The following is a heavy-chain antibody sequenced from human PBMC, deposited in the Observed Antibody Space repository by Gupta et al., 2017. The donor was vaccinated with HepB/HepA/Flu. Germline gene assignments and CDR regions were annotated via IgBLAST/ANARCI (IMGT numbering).Heavy chain of an antibody. CDR3: ARGFSSLY. Sequence: EVQLVESGGGLVQTGGFLRLSCAAYGFTLNNHWMTWVRQAPGKGLEWVASMSQDGSEKYYVGSVKGRFTISRDTAKNSLYLQMSSLRDEDTAVYYCARGFSSLYWGQGTLVTVSS. J-gene: IGHJ4*02. V-gene: IGHV3-7*01. CDR2: MSQDGSEK. CDR1: GFTLNNHW. D-gene: IGHD6-13*01.